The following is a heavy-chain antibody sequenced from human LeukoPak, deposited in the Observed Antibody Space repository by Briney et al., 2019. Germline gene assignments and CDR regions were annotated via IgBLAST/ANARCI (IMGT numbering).Heavy chain of an antibody. J-gene: IGHJ4*02. V-gene: IGHV5-51*01. CDR2: IYPGDSDT. D-gene: IGHD2-15*01. CDR3: ASSDSATSLSSFDY. Sequence: GESLKISCQGSGYSFTSYWIGWVRQMPGKGLEWMGSIYPGDSDTRYSPSFQGQVTISADKSISTAYLQWSSLKASDTAMYYCASSDSATSLSSFDYWGQGTLVTVSS. CDR1: GYSFTSYW.